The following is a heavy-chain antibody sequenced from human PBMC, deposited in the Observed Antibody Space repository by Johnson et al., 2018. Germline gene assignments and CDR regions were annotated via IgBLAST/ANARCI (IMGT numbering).Heavy chain of an antibody. CDR2: IKSKTDGGTR. J-gene: IGHJ3*02. Sequence: VQLVQSGGGVVQPGRSLRLSCAASGFTFSNAWMSWVRQAPGKGLEWVGRIKSKTDGGTRDYAAPVKGRFTISRDESKNTLYLQLNSLKTEDTAGYYCTTGRRGAFEIWGQGTMVTVSS. D-gene: IGHD1-1*01. CDR3: TTGRRGAFEI. CDR1: GFTFSNAW. V-gene: IGHV3-15*01.